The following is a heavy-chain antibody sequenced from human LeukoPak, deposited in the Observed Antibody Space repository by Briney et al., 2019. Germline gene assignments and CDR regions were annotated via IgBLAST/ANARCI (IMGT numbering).Heavy chain of an antibody. CDR2: INPNSGGT. V-gene: IGHV1-2*02. Sequence: ASVKVSCKASGYTFTGYYMHWVRQAPGQGLEWMGWINPNSGGTNYAQKFQGRVTMTRDTSIITAYMELSRLRSDDTAVYYCARSVTMIVVVMRGGLGYWGQGTLVTVSS. CDR3: ARSVTMIVVVMRGGLGY. J-gene: IGHJ4*02. D-gene: IGHD3-22*01. CDR1: GYTFTGYY.